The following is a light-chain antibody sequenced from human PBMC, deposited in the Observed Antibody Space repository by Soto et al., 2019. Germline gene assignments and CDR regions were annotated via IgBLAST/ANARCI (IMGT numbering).Light chain of an antibody. J-gene: IGKJ4*01. CDR1: HIVSINY. Sequence: ETVLTQSPGTLSLSPGERATLSCRASHIVSINYLAWYQQKPGQAPRLLIYGASSRATGIPDRFSGSGSVTDFTLTISRLEPEDYAVYYCQQYGNSPLTFGGGTKVDIK. V-gene: IGKV3-20*01. CDR3: QQYGNSPLT. CDR2: GAS.